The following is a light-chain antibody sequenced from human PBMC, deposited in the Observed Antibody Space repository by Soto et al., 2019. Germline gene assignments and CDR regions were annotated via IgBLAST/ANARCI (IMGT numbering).Light chain of an antibody. J-gene: IGKJ5*01. CDR3: QQYNNWPIT. V-gene: IGKV3D-15*01. CDR2: RAS. CDR1: QNIYSN. Sequence: IVMTQSPATLSVSPGERATLSCRASQNIYSNIAWYQQRPGQAPRLLIYRASTRASDTPARFSGSGSVTEFALTISSLQSEDFAVYYCQQYNNWPITFGQGTRLEI.